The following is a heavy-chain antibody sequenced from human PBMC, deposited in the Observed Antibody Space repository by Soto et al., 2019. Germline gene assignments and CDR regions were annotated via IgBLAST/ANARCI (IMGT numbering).Heavy chain of an antibody. Sequence: EVQLVESGGGLVQPGGSLRLSCTASGFTFSSYWMSWVRQAPGKGLEWVANIMQDGSERDYVDSVKGRFTISRDNAKSSLYLQMNGLSSEDTAVYYCARGHSAPDYWGQGTLVTVSS. CDR1: GFTFSSYW. V-gene: IGHV3-7*01. CDR3: ARGHSAPDY. CDR2: IMQDGSER. J-gene: IGHJ4*02.